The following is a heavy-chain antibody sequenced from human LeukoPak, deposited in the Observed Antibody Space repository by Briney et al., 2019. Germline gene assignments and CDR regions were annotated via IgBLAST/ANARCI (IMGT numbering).Heavy chain of an antibody. CDR3: ARDFGYSSGWNQPRYNWFAP. CDR2: FDPEYGET. Sequence: ASVKVSFKFSGYTLTELSMHWVRRAPGKGLEWMGGFDPEYGETIYAQTPQGRVTMTTDTSTSTAYMELRSLRSDDTAVYYCARDFGYSSGWNQPRYNWFAPWGQGTLVTVSS. J-gene: IGHJ5*02. D-gene: IGHD6-19*01. CDR1: GYTLTELS. V-gene: IGHV1-24*01.